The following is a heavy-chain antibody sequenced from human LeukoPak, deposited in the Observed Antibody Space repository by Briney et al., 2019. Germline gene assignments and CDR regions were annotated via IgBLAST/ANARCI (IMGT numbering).Heavy chain of an antibody. CDR2: IFPSGGEI. J-gene: IGHJ4*02. V-gene: IGHV3-23*01. CDR3: ATYRQVLLPFES. CDR1: GFTFSTFA. Sequence: GGSLRLSCAASGFTFSTFAMIWVRQPPGKGLEWVSSIFPSGGEIHYADSVRGRFTISRDNSKSTLSLQMNSLRAEDTAINYCATYRQVLLPFESWGQGTLVTVSS. D-gene: IGHD2-8*02.